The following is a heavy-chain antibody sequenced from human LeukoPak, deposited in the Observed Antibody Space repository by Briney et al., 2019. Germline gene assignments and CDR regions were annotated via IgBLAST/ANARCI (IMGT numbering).Heavy chain of an antibody. V-gene: IGHV1-2*02. Sequence: ASVKVSCKASGYTFTGYYMHWVRQAPGQGLEWMGWINPNSGGTNYAQKFQGRVTMTRDTSISTAYMELSRLRSDDTAVYYCARVLREENDYVWESRIDLYYFDYWGQGTLVTVSS. CDR3: ARVLREENDYVWESRIDLYYFDY. CDR2: INPNSGGT. D-gene: IGHD3-16*01. CDR1: GYTFTGYY. J-gene: IGHJ4*02.